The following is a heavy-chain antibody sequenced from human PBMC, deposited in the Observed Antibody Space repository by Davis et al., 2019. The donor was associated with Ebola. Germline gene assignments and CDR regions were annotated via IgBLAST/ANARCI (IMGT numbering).Heavy chain of an antibody. J-gene: IGHJ5*02. Sequence: SETLSLTCPVPGGSISSYYWSWIRQPPGKGLEWIGYIYYSGSTNYNPSLKSRVTISVDTSKNQFSLKLSSVTAADTAVYYCARDQTSYYDYIWGSYPTSSNWFDPWGQGTLVTVSS. D-gene: IGHD3-16*02. CDR1: GGSISSYY. CDR3: ARDQTSYYDYIWGSYPTSSNWFDP. V-gene: IGHV4-59*01. CDR2: IYYSGST.